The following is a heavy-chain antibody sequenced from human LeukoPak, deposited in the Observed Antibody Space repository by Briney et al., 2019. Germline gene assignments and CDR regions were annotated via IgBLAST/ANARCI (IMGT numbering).Heavy chain of an antibody. V-gene: IGHV3-23*01. D-gene: IGHD2-15*01. CDR2: IGNNGGYT. J-gene: IGHJ4*02. Sequence: GGSLRLSCAASGFTFSSSAMSWVRQAPGKGLEWVSAIGNNGGYTYYADSVQGRFTISRDNSKSTLCLQMNSLRAEDTAVYYCAKQLGYCSDGSCYFPYWGQGTLVTVSS. CDR3: AKQLGYCSDGSCYFPY. CDR1: GFTFSSSA.